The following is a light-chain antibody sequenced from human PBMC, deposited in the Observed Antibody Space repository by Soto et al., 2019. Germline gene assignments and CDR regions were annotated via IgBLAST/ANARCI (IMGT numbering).Light chain of an antibody. J-gene: IGKJ5*01. CDR2: HTS. V-gene: IGKV1-39*01. Sequence: DIGMTQSPSSLSASFGETATLSCRASQSINNHVAWYQKRPGQAPRLLIYHTSNLESGIPARFSGSGSGTDFTLTISSLQSEDFAIYYCQQSYSTPISFGQGTRLEIK. CDR1: QSINNH. CDR3: QQSYSTPIS.